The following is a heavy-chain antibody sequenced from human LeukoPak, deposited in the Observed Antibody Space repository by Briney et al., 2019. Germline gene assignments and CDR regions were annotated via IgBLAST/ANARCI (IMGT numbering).Heavy chain of an antibody. CDR1: GYTFTSYG. J-gene: IGHJ4*02. V-gene: IGHV1-18*01. D-gene: IGHD2-2*01. CDR2: ISAYNGNT. Sequence: ASVKVSCKASGYTFTSYGISWVRQAPGQGLEWMGWISAYNGNTNYAQKLQSRVTMTTDTSTSTAYMELRSLRSDDTAVYYCARGTVVPAALVDFDYWGQGTLVTVSS. CDR3: ARGTVVPAALVDFDY.